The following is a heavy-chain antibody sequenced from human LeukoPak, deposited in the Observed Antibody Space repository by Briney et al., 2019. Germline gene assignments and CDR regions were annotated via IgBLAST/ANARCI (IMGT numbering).Heavy chain of an antibody. J-gene: IGHJ6*03. CDR3: ARDAHYDFWSGYYCYYYMDV. V-gene: IGHV3-7*01. CDR2: IKQDGSEK. Sequence: GGSLRLSCAASGFTFSSYWMSWVRQAPGKGLEWVANIKQDGSEKYYVDSVKGRFTISRDNAKNSLYLQMNSLRAEDTAVYYCARDAHYDFWSGYYCYYYMDVWGKGTTVTVSS. CDR1: GFTFSSYW. D-gene: IGHD3-3*01.